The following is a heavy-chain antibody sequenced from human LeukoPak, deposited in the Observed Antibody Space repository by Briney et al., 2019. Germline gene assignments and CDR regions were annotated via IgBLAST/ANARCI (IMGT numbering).Heavy chain of an antibody. V-gene: IGHV3-33*08. CDR1: GFTVSSNY. D-gene: IGHD4-17*01. CDR3: ARGYGDYNGINY. J-gene: IGHJ4*02. CDR2: IWYDGSNK. Sequence: GGSLRLSCAASGFTVSSNYMSWVRQAPGKGLEWVAVIWYDGSNKYYADSVKGRFTISRDNSKNTLYLQMNSLRAEDTAVYYCARGYGDYNGINYWGQGTLVTVSS.